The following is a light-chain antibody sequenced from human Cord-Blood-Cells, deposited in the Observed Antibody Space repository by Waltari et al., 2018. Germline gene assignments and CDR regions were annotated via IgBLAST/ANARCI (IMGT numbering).Light chain of an antibody. CDR3: CSYAGSSTLV. J-gene: IGLJ2*01. CDR1: SSDVGRSNL. V-gene: IGLV2-23*02. CDR2: EVS. Sequence: QSALTQPASVSGSPGQSITLSCTGTSSDVGRSNLVSWYKQHPGKAPKLMIYEVSKRPSGVSNRFSGSKSGNTASLTISGLQAEDEADYYCCSYAGSSTLVFGGGTKLTVL.